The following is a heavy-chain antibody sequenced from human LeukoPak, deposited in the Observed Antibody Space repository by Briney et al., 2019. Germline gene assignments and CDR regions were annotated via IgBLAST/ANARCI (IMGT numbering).Heavy chain of an antibody. V-gene: IGHV1-8*01. Sequence: ASVKVSCKASGYTFTSYDINWVRQATGQGLEWMGWMNPNSGNTGYAQKFQGRVTMTRNTSISTAYMELSSLRSEDTAVYYCARYSSYQLFDFYYYYYGMDVWGQGTTVTVSS. CDR3: ARYSSYQLFDFYYYYYGMDV. CDR2: MNPNSGNT. D-gene: IGHD2-2*01. CDR1: GYTFTSYD. J-gene: IGHJ6*02.